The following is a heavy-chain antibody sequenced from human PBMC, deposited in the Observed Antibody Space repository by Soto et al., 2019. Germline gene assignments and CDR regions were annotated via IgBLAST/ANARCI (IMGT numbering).Heavy chain of an antibody. CDR3: AKGLSTKFSGSDAFDI. CDR1: GFTFSSYA. CDR2: ISGSGGST. V-gene: IGHV3-23*01. J-gene: IGHJ3*02. Sequence: GGSLRLSCAASGFTFSSYAMSWVRQAPGKGLEWVSAISGSGGSTYYADSVKGRFTISRDNSKNTLYLQMNSLGAEDTAVYYCAKGLSTKFSGSDAFDIWGQGTMVTVSS. D-gene: IGHD3-9*01.